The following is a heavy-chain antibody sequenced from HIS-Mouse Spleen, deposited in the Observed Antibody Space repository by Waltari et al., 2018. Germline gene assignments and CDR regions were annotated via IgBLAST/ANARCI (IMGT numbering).Heavy chain of an antibody. Sequence: QITLKESGPTLVKPTQTLTLTCTFSGFSLSTSGVGVGWIRQPPGKALEWLARIDWDDDKYYSTSLKTRLTISKDTSKNQVVLTMTNMDPVDTATYYCARIQAGKLELPFDYWGQGTLVTVSS. CDR3: ARIQAGKLELPFDY. V-gene: IGHV2-70*04. CDR2: IDWDDDK. J-gene: IGHJ4*02. D-gene: IGHD1-7*01. CDR1: GFSLSTSGVG.